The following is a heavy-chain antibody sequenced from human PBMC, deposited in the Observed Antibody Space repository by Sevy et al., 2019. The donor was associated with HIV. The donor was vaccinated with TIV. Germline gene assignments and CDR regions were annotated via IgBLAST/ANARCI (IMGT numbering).Heavy chain of an antibody. D-gene: IGHD2-2*01. CDR1: GFIFSNYA. Sequence: GGSLRLSCAASGFIFSNYAMSWVRQPPGQGLEWVSAISGSDSKTYYADSVKGRFTISRDNSKNMLYLQMNSLRAEEKAIYYCAKDLYGSSTSCSNDDWGQGSLVTVSS. J-gene: IGHJ4*02. CDR3: AKDLYGSSTSCSNDD. CDR2: ISGSDSKT. V-gene: IGHV3-23*01.